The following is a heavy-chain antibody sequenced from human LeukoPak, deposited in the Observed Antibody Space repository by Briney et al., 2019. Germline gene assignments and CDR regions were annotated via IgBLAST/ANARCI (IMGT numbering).Heavy chain of an antibody. CDR1: GYTFTSCY. CDR3: AREVPDSGWAAYHYYYIDV. CDR2: INPSAGST. Sequence: ASVKVSCKASGYTFTSCYMHWVRQAPGQGLEWMGIINPSAGSTSYAQKFQGRVTMTRNTPISTAYMELSGLRSEDTAVYYCAREVPDSGWAAYHYYYIDVWGKGTTVTISS. J-gene: IGHJ6*03. D-gene: IGHD6-19*01. V-gene: IGHV1-46*01.